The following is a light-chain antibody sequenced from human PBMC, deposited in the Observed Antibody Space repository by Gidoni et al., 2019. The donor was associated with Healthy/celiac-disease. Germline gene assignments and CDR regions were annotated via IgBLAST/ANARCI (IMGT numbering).Light chain of an antibody. Sequence: QSVLTQPPSASGTPGQRVTISCSGSSSNIGSNTVNWYQQLPGTAPKLLIYSNNQRPSGVPDRFAGSKSGTSASLAISGRQSEDEADYDCAAWDDSLNGYVFGTGTKVTVL. CDR1: SSNIGSNT. CDR3: AAWDDSLNGYV. V-gene: IGLV1-44*01. CDR2: SNN. J-gene: IGLJ1*01.